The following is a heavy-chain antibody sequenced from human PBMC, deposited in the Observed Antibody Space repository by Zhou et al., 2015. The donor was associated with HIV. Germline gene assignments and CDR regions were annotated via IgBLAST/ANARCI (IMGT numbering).Heavy chain of an antibody. D-gene: IGHD5-18*01. V-gene: IGHV1-69*12. CDR3: ASPKRGDTAISY. CDR1: GGPFSSYA. CDR2: IIPIFGSA. Sequence: QVQLVQSGAEVKTPGSSVKVSCKASGGPFSSYAICWVRQAPGQGLEWMGGIIPIFGSAIYAQKFQGRVTITADESTSTAYMELSSLRSEDTAVYYCASPKRGDTAISYWGQGTLVTVSS. J-gene: IGHJ4*02.